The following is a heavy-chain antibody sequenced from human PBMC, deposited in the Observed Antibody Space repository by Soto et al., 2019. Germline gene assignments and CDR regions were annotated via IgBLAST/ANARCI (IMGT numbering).Heavy chain of an antibody. CDR3: ATSGHCGGLRCSSFDM. J-gene: IGHJ3*02. Sequence: EVQLLESGGGLVQSGGSLRLSCAASRFTLRNYVVNWVRQAPGKGLEWVSTTGGSGDTYYPDSVKGRFTISRDNSKNTVYLEMITLRAEDTAVYYCATSGHCGGLRCSSFDMWGQGTVVTVSS. D-gene: IGHD2-21*01. CDR2: TGGSGDT. CDR1: RFTLRNYV. V-gene: IGHV3-23*01.